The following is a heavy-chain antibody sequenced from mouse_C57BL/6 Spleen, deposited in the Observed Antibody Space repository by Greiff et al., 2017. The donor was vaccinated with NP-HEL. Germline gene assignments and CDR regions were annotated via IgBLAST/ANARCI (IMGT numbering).Heavy chain of an antibody. CDR2: INPSNGGT. D-gene: IGHD2-4*01. V-gene: IGHV1-53*01. CDR3: ARSVGYYDYAALYAMDY. J-gene: IGHJ4*01. CDR1: GYTFTSYW. Sequence: QVQLQQPGTELVKPGASVKLSCKASGYTFTSYWMHWVKQRPGQGLEWIGNINPSNGGTNYNEKFKSKATLTVDKSSSTAYMQLSSLTSDDSAVYYCARSVGYYDYAALYAMDYWGQGTSVTVSS.